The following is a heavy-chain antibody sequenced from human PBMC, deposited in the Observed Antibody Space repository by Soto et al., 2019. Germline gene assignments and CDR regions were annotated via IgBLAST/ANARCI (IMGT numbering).Heavy chain of an antibody. CDR3: AREGYYYGSGTYAPPRYYGMDV. V-gene: IGHV1-18*01. D-gene: IGHD3-10*01. CDR2: ISAYNDNT. J-gene: IGHJ6*01. CDR1: GYTFSSYG. Sequence: QIQLVQSATEVKKPGASVKVSCKTSGYTFSSYGVSWVRQAPGQGLEWMGWISAYNDNTNYAQKFQGRVTLTTETSTRTAYMELRSLRSDDTSIYYCAREGYYYGSGTYAPPRYYGMDVW.